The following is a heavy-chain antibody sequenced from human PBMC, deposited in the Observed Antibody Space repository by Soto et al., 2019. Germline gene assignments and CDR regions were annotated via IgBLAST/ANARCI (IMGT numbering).Heavy chain of an antibody. CDR3: ARVYQEYSSSSPYFDY. D-gene: IGHD6-6*01. CDR1: GGSISSGGYY. Sequence: SETLSLTCTVSGGSISSGGYYWSWIRQHPGKGLEWIGYIYYSGSTYYNPSLKSRVTISVDTSKNQFSLKLSSVTAADTAVYYCARVYQEYSSSSPYFDYWGQGTLVTVSS. CDR2: IYYSGST. V-gene: IGHV4-31*03. J-gene: IGHJ4*02.